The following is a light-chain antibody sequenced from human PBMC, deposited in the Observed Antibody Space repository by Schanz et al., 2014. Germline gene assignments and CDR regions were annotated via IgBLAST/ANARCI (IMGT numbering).Light chain of an antibody. Sequence: QSALTQPRSVSGSPGQSVTISCTGTSSDVGGYKYVSWYQQFPGKAPKLMISDVSKRPSGVPDRFSGSKSGNTAYLTISGLQAEDEADYYCSSYAGSNNYVFGTGTKLTVL. CDR2: DVS. J-gene: IGLJ1*01. CDR3: SSYAGSNNYV. V-gene: IGLV2-11*01. CDR1: SSDVGGYKY.